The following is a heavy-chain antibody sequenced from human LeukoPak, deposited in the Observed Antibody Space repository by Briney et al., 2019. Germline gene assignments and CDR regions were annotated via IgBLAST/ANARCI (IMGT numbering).Heavy chain of an antibody. D-gene: IGHD5-24*01. CDR3: ARDNSVRDEAWWFNP. Sequence: GGSLRLSCAASGFTVSSNYMSWVRQAPGKGLEWVSVIYSGGSTYYADSVKGRFTISRDNSKNTLYLQMNSLRAEDAAVYYCARDNSVRDEAWWFNPWGQGTLVTVSS. V-gene: IGHV3-66*01. J-gene: IGHJ5*02. CDR2: IYSGGST. CDR1: GFTVSSNY.